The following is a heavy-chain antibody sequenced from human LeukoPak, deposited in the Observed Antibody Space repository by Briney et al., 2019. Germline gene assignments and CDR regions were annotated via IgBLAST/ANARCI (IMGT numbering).Heavy chain of an antibody. J-gene: IGHJ3*02. V-gene: IGHV5-51*01. CDR3: ARRQYCSGGDCYSGAFDI. Sequence: PGESLKISCKGSGYSFNTYWIAWVRQMPGKGLEWMGIIYPGDSDTRYSPPFQGQVSISADKSINTAYLQWSSLKASDTAIYYCARRQYCSGGDCYSGAFDIWGQGTMVTVSS. CDR1: GYSFNTYW. D-gene: IGHD2-15*01. CDR2: IYPGDSDT.